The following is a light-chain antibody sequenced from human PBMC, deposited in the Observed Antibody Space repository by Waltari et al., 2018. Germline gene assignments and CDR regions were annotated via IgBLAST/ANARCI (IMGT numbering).Light chain of an antibody. Sequence: EIVMTQSPATLSVSPGERATLSCRASQSVSSNLAWYQQKPGQAPRLLIYGASTRATGIPARFSGSGSGTEFTLTISSLQSEDFEVYYCQQYNKWHPWTLGQGTKVEIK. CDR2: GAS. CDR1: QSVSSN. CDR3: QQYNKWHPWT. J-gene: IGKJ1*01. V-gene: IGKV3-15*01.